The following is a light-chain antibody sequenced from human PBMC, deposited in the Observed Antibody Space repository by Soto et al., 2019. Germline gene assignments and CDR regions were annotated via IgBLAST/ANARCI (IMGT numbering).Light chain of an antibody. J-gene: IGKJ1*01. V-gene: IGKV1-5*03. CDR3: QQYNNYWT. CDR1: QSISYW. CDR2: KAS. Sequence: DIQMTQSTSTLSASVGDRVTITCRASQSISYWLAWYQQKPGKAPNLLIYKASSLESGVPSRFSGSGSGTEFTLTISSLQPDDFATYYFQQYNNYWTFGQGTKVEIK.